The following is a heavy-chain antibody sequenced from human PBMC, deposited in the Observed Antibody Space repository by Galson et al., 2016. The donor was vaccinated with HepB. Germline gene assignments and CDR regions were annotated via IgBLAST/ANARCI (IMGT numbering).Heavy chain of an antibody. CDR3: ARAFHFDY. CDR1: GFTFSNYS. J-gene: IGHJ4*02. D-gene: IGHD2/OR15-2a*01. V-gene: IGHV3-30-3*01. CDR2: ISFDGSNK. Sequence: SLRLSCAASGFTFSNYSMHWVRQAPGKGLEWVAAISFDGSNKFYADSVKGRFTISRNNSKNTLYLQMNSLRAEDTAVYYCARAFHFDYWGQGTLVTVSS.